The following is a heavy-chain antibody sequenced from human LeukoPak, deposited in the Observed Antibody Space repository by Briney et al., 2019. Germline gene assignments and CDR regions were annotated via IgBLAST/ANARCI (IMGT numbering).Heavy chain of an antibody. CDR2: ISTNNGNT. CDR3: ARDIYCSGCSCYYYYGMDV. CDR1: GYTFTSYG. D-gene: IGHD2-15*01. J-gene: IGHJ6*02. Sequence: ASVKVSCKASGYTFTSYGIIWVRQAPGQGLEWMGWISTNNGNTNYAQKLQGRVTMTTDTSTSTACLELRSLRSDDTAVYYCARDIYCSGCSCYYYYGMDVWGQGTTVTVSS. V-gene: IGHV1-18*01.